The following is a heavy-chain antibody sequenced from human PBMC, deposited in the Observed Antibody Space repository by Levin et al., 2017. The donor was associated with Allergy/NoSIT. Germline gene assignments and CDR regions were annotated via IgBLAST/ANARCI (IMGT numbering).Heavy chain of an antibody. CDR3: ARHGSLHWGRGI. D-gene: IGHD7-27*01. Sequence: NPSETLSLTCTVSGGSISNSSFYWGWIRQPPGKGLEWIGSIYYSGTTYYNPSLNSRVTISVDTSKNQFSLKLSSVTAADTAVYYCARHGSLHWGRGIWGQGTTVIVSS. J-gene: IGHJ6*02. CDR1: GGSISNSSFY. V-gene: IGHV4-39*01. CDR2: IYYSGTT.